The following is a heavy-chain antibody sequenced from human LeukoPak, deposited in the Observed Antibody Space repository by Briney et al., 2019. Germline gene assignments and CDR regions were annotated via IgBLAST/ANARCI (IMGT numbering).Heavy chain of an antibody. V-gene: IGHV3-30*18. D-gene: IGHD4-17*01. Sequence: PGGSLRLSCAASGFTFSSYGMHWVRQAPGKGLEWVAVISYDGSNKYYADSVKGRFTISRDNSKNTLYLQMNSLRAEDTAVYYCAKVPVAIDDYGDYHYFDYWGQGTLATVSS. CDR1: GFTFSSYG. CDR2: ISYDGSNK. CDR3: AKVPVAIDDYGDYHYFDY. J-gene: IGHJ4*02.